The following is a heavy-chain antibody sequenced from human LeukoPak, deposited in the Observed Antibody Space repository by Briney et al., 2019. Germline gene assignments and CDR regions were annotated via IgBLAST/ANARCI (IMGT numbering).Heavy chain of an antibody. D-gene: IGHD1-14*01. Sequence: GGSLRLSCAASGFTVSSNYMSRVRQAPGKRLEWVSVIYSGGSTYYADSVKGRFTISRDNSKNTLYLQMNSLRAEDTAVYYCARGVRKYYMDVWGKGTTVTVSS. CDR1: GFTVSSNY. J-gene: IGHJ6*03. CDR3: ARGVRKYYMDV. V-gene: IGHV3-53*01. CDR2: IYSGGST.